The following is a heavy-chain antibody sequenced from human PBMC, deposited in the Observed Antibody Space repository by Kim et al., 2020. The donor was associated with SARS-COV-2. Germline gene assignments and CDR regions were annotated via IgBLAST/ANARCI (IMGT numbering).Heavy chain of an antibody. J-gene: IGHJ6*02. Sequence: RFTISRDNSENTLYLQMNSLGAEDTAVYYCARDYGDRPNLINYYYYGMDVWGQGTTVTVSS. V-gene: IGHV3-30*07. D-gene: IGHD4-17*01. CDR3: ARDYGDRPNLINYYYYGMDV.